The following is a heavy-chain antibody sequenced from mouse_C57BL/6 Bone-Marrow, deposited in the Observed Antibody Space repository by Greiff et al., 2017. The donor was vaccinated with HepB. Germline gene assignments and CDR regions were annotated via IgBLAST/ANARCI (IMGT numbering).Heavy chain of an antibody. J-gene: IGHJ2*01. D-gene: IGHD2-12*01. Sequence: VQLQQSGAELVRPGPSVKVSCKASGYAFTNYLIEWVKQRPGQGLEWIGVINPGSGGTNYNEKFKGKATLTADKSSSTAYMQLSSLTSEDSAVYFCARLREYFDYWGQGTTLTVSS. CDR3: ARLREYFDY. V-gene: IGHV1-54*01. CDR1: GYAFTNYL. CDR2: INPGSGGT.